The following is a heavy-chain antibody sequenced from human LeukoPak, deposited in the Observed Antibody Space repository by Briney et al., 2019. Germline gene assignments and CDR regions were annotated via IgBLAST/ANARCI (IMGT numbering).Heavy chain of an antibody. CDR3: ARVVGGYSYGNYYYYMDV. V-gene: IGHV4-59*01. CDR1: GGSISSYY. D-gene: IGHD5-18*01. CDR2: IYYSGST. Sequence: SETLSLTCTVSGGSISSYYWSWIRQPPGKGLEWIGYIYYSGSTNYNPSLKSRVTISVDTSKNQFSLKLSSVTAADTAVYYCARVVGGYSYGNYYYYMDVWGKGTTVTVSS. J-gene: IGHJ6*03.